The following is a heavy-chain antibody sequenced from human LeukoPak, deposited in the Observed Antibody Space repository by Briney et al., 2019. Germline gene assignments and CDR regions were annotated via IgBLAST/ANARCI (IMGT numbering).Heavy chain of an antibody. V-gene: IGHV3-23*01. D-gene: IGHD3-9*01. CDR1: GFTFSNYA. CDR3: AKDPALRYFDWSPVGFDY. CDR2: ISGSCGST. Sequence: GGSLRLSCAASGFTFSNYAMSWVRQAPGKGLQWVSAISGSCGSTYYADSVKGRFTISRDNSKNTLYLLMNSLRAEDTAVYYCAKDPALRYFDWSPVGFDYWGQGTLVTVSS. J-gene: IGHJ4*02.